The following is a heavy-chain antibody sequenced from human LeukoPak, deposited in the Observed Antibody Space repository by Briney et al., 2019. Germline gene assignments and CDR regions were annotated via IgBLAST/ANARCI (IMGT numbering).Heavy chain of an antibody. CDR2: INPSAGNT. J-gene: IGHJ4*02. V-gene: IGHV1-46*01. CDR1: GYTFTTYY. CDR3: ARARGGYDFDY. D-gene: IGHD5-12*01. Sequence: ASVKVSCKASGYTFTTYYIHWVRQAPGQGLEWMGIINPSAGNTGSAEKFQGRVTMTRDTSTSTVYMELSSLRSEDTAVYYCARARGGYDFDYWGQGTLVTVSS.